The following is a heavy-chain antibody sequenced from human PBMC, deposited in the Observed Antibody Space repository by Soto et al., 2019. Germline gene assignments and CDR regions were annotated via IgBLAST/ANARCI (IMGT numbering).Heavy chain of an antibody. CDR3: AKEEWEQEGDAFDI. Sequence: GSLRLSCAASGFTSSSYGMHWVRQAPGKGLEWVAVISYDGSNKYYADSVKGRFTISRDNSKNTLYLQMNSLRAEDTAVYYCAKEEWEQEGDAFDIWRQRTMVTVSS. CDR2: ISYDGSNK. V-gene: IGHV3-30*18. J-gene: IGHJ3*02. CDR1: GFTSSSYG. D-gene: IGHD1-26*01.